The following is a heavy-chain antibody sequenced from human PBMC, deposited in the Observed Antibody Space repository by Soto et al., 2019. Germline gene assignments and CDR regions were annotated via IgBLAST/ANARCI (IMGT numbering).Heavy chain of an antibody. CDR1: GFTFSASG. CDR3: ARDGSHFDIDF. V-gene: IGHV3-33*01. CDR2: IWFDGSNH. Sequence: QFHLVESGGGVVQPGRSLRLSCAASGFTFSASGMHWVRQAPGKGLEWLAFIWFDGSNHDYADSVRGRLTVSRDNSKNTLYLEMISLRGEDTGVYYCARDGSHFDIDFWGQGTLVTVSS. D-gene: IGHD6-19*01. J-gene: IGHJ4*01.